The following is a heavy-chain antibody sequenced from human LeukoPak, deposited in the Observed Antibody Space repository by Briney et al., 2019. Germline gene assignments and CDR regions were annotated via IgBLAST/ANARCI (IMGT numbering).Heavy chain of an antibody. CDR1: GGSISSYY. CDR3: AREKIGYYDSSGRGWFDP. D-gene: IGHD3-22*01. Sequence: SETLSLTCTVSGGSISSYYWSWIRQPPGKGLEWIGYIYYSGSTNYNPSLKSRVTISVDTSKNQFSLKLSSVTAADTAAYYCAREKIGYYDSSGRGWFDPWGQGTLVTVSS. J-gene: IGHJ5*02. CDR2: IYYSGST. V-gene: IGHV4-59*01.